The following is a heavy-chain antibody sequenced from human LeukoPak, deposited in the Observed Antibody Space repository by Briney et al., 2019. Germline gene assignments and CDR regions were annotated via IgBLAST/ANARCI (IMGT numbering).Heavy chain of an antibody. J-gene: IGHJ4*02. CDR3: ARRSSMSDAFFDY. CDR1: GGSISSSSYY. V-gene: IGHV4-39*01. CDR2: IYYSGST. Sequence: SETLSLTCTVSGGSISSSSYYWGWIRQPPGKGLEWIGSIYYSGSTYYNPSLKSRVTISVDTSKNQFSLKLSSVTAADTAVYYCARRSSMSDAFFDYCGQGTLVTVSS. D-gene: IGHD1-7*01.